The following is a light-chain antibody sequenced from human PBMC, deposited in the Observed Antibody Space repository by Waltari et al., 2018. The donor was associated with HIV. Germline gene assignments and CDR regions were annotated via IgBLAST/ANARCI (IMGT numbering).Light chain of an antibody. CDR1: SPNIGAGYD. V-gene: IGLV1-40*01. J-gene: IGLJ2*01. CDR2: GNS. CDR3: QSYDSNLSGL. Sequence: QSELTQPPSVSAAPGQRVTISCTGSSPNIGAGYDVHWYQQVPGRAPKVFIYGNSNRPSGVPDRFSGSKSGSSASLVITGLQSEDEADYYCQSYDSNLSGLFGGGTKVTVL.